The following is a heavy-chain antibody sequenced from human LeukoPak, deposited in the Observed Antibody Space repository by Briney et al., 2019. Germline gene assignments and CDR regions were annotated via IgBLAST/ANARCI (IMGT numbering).Heavy chain of an antibody. V-gene: IGHV6-1*01. CDR2: TYYRPKWYN. CDR1: GDSVSSNSAA. Sequence: SQTLSLTCAISGDSVSSNSAAWTWIRQSPSRGLEWLGRTYYRPKWYNDYAVSVKSRITINPDTSKNQFSLQLNSVTPEDTAVYYCAREDIAVAYFDYWGQGTLVTVSS. CDR3: AREDIAVAYFDY. D-gene: IGHD6-19*01. J-gene: IGHJ4*02.